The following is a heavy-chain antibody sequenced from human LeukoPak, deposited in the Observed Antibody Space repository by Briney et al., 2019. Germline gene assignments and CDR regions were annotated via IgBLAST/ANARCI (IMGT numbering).Heavy chain of an antibody. D-gene: IGHD4-11*01. CDR2: INHSGST. CDR1: GGSFSGYY. Sequence: SETLSLTCAVYGGSFSGYYWSWIRQPPGKGPEWIGEINHSGSTNYNPSLKSRVTISVDTSKNQFSLKLSSVTAADTAVYYCAQTVKGHWGQGTLVTVSS. J-gene: IGHJ4*02. CDR3: AQTVKGH. V-gene: IGHV4-34*01.